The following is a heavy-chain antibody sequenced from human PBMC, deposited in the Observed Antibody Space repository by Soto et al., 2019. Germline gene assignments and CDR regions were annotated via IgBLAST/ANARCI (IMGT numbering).Heavy chain of an antibody. V-gene: IGHV3-7*03. CDR1: GFTFSSYW. CDR2: IKQDGSEK. J-gene: IGHJ3*02. Sequence: GGSLRLSCAASGFTFSSYWMSWVRQAPGKGLEWVANIKQDGSEKYYVDSVKGRFTISRDNAKSSLYLQMNSLRAEDAAVYYCARDAMYDYVWGSYRYAFDIWGQGTMVTVSS. CDR3: ARDAMYDYVWGSYRYAFDI. D-gene: IGHD3-16*02.